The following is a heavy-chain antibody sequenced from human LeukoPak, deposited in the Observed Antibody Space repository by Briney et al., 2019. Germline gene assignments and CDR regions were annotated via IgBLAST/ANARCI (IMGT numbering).Heavy chain of an antibody. J-gene: IGHJ4*02. Sequence: SVKVSCKAAGGTFSSYAISWVRQAPGQGLESMGRIIPIFGTANYAQKFQGRVTITTDESTSTAYMELSSLRSEDTAVYYCARVRGSGINFDYWGQGTLVTVSS. CDR1: GGTFSSYA. CDR2: IIPIFGTA. V-gene: IGHV1-69*05. CDR3: ARVRGSGINFDY. D-gene: IGHD3-10*01.